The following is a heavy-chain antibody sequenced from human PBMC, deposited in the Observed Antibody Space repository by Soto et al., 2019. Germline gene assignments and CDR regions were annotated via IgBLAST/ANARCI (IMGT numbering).Heavy chain of an antibody. CDR1: GYTFTGYY. CDR2: INPSGGST. D-gene: IGHD5-18*01. Sequence: ASMKVSCKASGYTFTGYYIHWVRQAPGQGLEWMGIINPSGGSTSYAQKFQGRVTMTRDTSTSTVYMELSSLRSEDTAVYYCTRDHYGRGFSYGAFDSWGEGTPVTVSS. J-gene: IGHJ4*02. CDR3: TRDHYGRGFSYGAFDS. V-gene: IGHV1-46*03.